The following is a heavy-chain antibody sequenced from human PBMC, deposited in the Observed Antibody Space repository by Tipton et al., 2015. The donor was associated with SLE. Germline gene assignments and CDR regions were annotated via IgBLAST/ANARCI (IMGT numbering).Heavy chain of an antibody. CDR2: IYHSGST. V-gene: IGHV4-38-2*02. CDR1: GYSISSGYY. D-gene: IGHD6-13*01. J-gene: IGHJ4*02. Sequence: TLSLTCTVSGYSISSGYYWGWIRQPPGKGLEWIGSIYHSGSTYYNPSLKSRVTISVDTSKNQFSLKLSSVTAADTAVYYCARGRGSSWYVYWGQGTLVTVSS. CDR3: ARGRGSSWYVY.